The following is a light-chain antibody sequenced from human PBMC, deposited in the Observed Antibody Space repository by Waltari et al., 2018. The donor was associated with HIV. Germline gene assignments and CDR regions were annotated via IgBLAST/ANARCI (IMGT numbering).Light chain of an antibody. J-gene: IGLJ3*02. CDR1: SSNIGAGYD. CDR2: GNS. Sequence: QSVLTQPPSVSGAPGQRVTISCTGSSSNIGAGYDIHWYLHLPGTAPKLIIYGNSNRPSGFPARVSGSMSGTSASLAITWLQAEDEADYYGQSYDSSLSGWVFGGGTKLTVL. V-gene: IGLV1-40*01. CDR3: QSYDSSLSGWV.